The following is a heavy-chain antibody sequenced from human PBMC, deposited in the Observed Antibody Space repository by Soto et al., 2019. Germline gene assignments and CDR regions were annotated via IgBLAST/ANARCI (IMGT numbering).Heavy chain of an antibody. CDR2: ISGSGGST. CDR1: GFTFSSYA. Sequence: PGGSLRLPCAASGFTFSSYAMSWVRQAPGKGLEWVSAISGSGGSTYYADSVKGRFTISRDNSKNTLYLQMNSLRAEDTAVYYCAKDKRESSGYDGGNYYYYGMDVWGQGTTVTVSS. J-gene: IGHJ6*02. D-gene: IGHD5-12*01. V-gene: IGHV3-23*01. CDR3: AKDKRESSGYDGGNYYYYGMDV.